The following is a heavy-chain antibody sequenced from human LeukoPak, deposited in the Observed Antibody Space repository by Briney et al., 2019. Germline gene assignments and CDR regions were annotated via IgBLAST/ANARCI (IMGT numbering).Heavy chain of an antibody. CDR1: GFTFSNYW. J-gene: IGHJ4*02. CDR3: ATVFDF. V-gene: IGHV3-74*01. CDR2: IDADGSST. Sequence: PGGSLRLSCGASGFTFSNYWMHWVRQVPGKGLVWVARIDADGSSTSYADSVQGRFTIYRDNAKNTLYLQMNSLRVEDTAVYYCATVFDFWGQGTLVTVSS.